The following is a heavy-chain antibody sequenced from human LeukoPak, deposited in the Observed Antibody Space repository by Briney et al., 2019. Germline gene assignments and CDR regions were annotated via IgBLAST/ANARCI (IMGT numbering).Heavy chain of an antibody. CDR2: IYYSGST. Sequence: SETLSLTCTVSGGSISSSSYYWGWIRQPPGKGLEWIRSIYYSGSTYYNPSLKSRVTISVDTSKNQFSLKLSSVTAADTAVYYCARHSVSYYYDSSGYYPGFFDYWGQGTLVTVSS. CDR1: GGSISSSSYY. D-gene: IGHD3-22*01. V-gene: IGHV4-39*01. J-gene: IGHJ4*02. CDR3: ARHSVSYYYDSSGYYPGFFDY.